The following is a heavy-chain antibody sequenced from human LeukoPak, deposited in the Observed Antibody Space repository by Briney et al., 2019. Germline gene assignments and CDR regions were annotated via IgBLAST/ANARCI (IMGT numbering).Heavy chain of an antibody. CDR2: MYYRGNT. J-gene: IGHJ4*02. CDR3: ARDKWPYYYGSGSYYKGVLDY. D-gene: IGHD3-10*01. Sequence: SETLSLTCTVSGGSISTITYYWGWIRQPPGKGLEWVGHMYYRGNTFYNPSLKSRVTISVDTSKNQFSLQLNSVTPEDTAVYYCARDKWPYYYGSGSYYKGVLDYWGQGTLVTVSS. V-gene: IGHV4-39*07. CDR1: GGSISTITYY.